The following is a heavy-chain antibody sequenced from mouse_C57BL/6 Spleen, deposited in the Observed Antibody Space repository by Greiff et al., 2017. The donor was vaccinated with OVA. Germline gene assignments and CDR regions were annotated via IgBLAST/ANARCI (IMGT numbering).Heavy chain of an antibody. V-gene: IGHV3-6*01. CDR2: ISYDGSN. CDR3: ARDDDYDVAWFAY. Sequence: EVQRVESGPGLVKPSQSLSLTCSVTGYSITSGYYWNWIRQFPGNKLEWMGYISYDGSNNYNPSLKNRISITRDTSKNQFFLKLNSVTTEDTATYYCARDDDYDVAWFAYWGQGTLVTVSA. D-gene: IGHD2-4*01. J-gene: IGHJ3*01. CDR1: GYSITSGYY.